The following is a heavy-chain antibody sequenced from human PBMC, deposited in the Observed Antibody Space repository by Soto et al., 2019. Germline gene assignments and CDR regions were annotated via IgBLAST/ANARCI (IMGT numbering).Heavy chain of an antibody. Sequence: PSETLSLTCTVSGGSISSGGYYWSWIRQHPGKGLEWIGYIYYSGSTYYNPSLKSRVTISVDTSKNQFSLKLSSVTAADTAVYYCAISWNSEHYFDYWGQGTLITVSS. V-gene: IGHV4-31*03. CDR1: GGSISSGGYY. D-gene: IGHD1-7*01. J-gene: IGHJ4*02. CDR3: AISWNSEHYFDY. CDR2: IYYSGST.